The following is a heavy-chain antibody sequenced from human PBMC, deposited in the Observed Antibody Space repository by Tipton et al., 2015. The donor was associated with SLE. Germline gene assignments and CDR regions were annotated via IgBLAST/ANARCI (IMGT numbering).Heavy chain of an antibody. CDR3: ARDTGGYYYGLDV. J-gene: IGHJ6*02. Sequence: TLSLTCTVSGGSISRYHRSWIRQPAEQELEWIGRIFTNGSTKYNPSLNSRVTMSVDTSKNQLFLKVTSVTAADTAVYYCARDTGGYYYGLDVWGQGTTVTVSS. CDR1: GGSISRYH. D-gene: IGHD1-14*01. CDR2: IFTNGST. V-gene: IGHV4-4*07.